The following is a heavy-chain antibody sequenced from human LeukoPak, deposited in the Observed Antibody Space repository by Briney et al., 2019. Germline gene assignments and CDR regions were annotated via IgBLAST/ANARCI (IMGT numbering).Heavy chain of an antibody. D-gene: IGHD1-20*01. J-gene: IGHJ6*02. Sequence: SETLSLTCTVSGGSIRTTSYYWGWIRQPPGKGLEWIGSLYYSRSTYYNPSLMSRVTISVDTSNNQFSLRLSSVTAADTAIYYCASLITGAGDFYHYYGMDVWGQGTTVTVSS. V-gene: IGHV4-39*01. CDR2: LYYSRST. CDR1: GGSIRTTSYY. CDR3: ASLITGAGDFYHYYGMDV.